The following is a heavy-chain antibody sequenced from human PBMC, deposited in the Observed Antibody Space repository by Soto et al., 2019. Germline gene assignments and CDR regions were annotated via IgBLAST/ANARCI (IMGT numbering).Heavy chain of an antibody. CDR1: GFTFSGYG. CDR2: ISYDGSNK. Sequence: ILSCAASGFTFSGYGMHLGGQAPGKGLEWVAVISYDGSNKYYADSVKGRFTISRDNSKNTLYLQMNSLRAEDTAVYYCAKGRRQARFNYDILTTGLLAHYYYYGMDVWGQGTTVTVSS. J-gene: IGHJ6*02. D-gene: IGHD3-9*01. V-gene: IGHV3-30*18. CDR3: AKGRRQARFNYDILTTGLLAHYYYYGMDV.